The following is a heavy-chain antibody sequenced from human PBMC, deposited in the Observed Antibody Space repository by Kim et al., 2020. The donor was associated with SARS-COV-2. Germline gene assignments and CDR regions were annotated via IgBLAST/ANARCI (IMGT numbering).Heavy chain of an antibody. J-gene: IGHJ4*02. CDR1: GFTFSIYS. D-gene: IGHD6-25*01. V-gene: IGHV3-48*02. Sequence: GGSLRLSCAASGFTFSIYSIDWVRRAPGKGLEWISYISSTSRNIYYADSVKGRFTVSRDNAENYVYLQMDSLTDEDTAIYYCARVGPSGSTVDYWGQGTPVTVSS. CDR3: ARVGPSGSTVDY. CDR2: ISSTSRNI.